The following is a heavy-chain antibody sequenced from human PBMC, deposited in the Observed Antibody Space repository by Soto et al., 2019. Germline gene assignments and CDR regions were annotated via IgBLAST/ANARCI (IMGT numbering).Heavy chain of an antibody. Sequence: EVQLLESGGGLVQTGGSLRLSCAASGFSFGSFAMSWVRQAPGKGLEWVSSISVGTTYSADSVQGRFTISRDNSKDTLYLEMNSLRAEDTALYYCAKHPSGDFWVGDQLGYVMDVWGQGTPVTVSS. CDR3: AKHPSGDFWVGDQLGYVMDV. D-gene: IGHD3-3*01. V-gene: IGHV3-23*01. J-gene: IGHJ6*02. CDR2: ISVGTT. CDR1: GFSFGSFA.